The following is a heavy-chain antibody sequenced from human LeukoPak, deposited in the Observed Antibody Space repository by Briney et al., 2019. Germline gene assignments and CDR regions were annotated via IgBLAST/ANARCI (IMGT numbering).Heavy chain of an antibody. CDR3: ARGTVQMGMGERYFDN. J-gene: IGHJ4*02. D-gene: IGHD1-1*01. V-gene: IGHV4-59*01. CDR2: IYYSGST. Sequence: SETLSLTCTVSGGSISTYYWSWIRQPPGKGLQWIGYIYYSGSTNYNPSLKSRITISVDTSRNQFSLSLSSVNAADTAVYYCARGTVQMGMGERYFDNWGQGTLVTVSP. CDR1: GGSISTYY.